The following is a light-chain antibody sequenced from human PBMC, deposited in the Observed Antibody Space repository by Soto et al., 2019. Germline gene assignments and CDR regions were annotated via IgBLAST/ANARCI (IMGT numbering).Light chain of an antibody. CDR3: QHYNKWPIFT. CDR2: AAS. J-gene: IGKJ3*01. Sequence: EIVMTQSPATLSVSPGESATLSCRASQSVSNRLAWYQQKPGQTPRLLIYAASTRATGIPARFSGSGSGTEFTLTIGSLQSEDFAVYYCQHYNKWPIFTFGPGTKVHIK. V-gene: IGKV3-15*01. CDR1: QSVSNR.